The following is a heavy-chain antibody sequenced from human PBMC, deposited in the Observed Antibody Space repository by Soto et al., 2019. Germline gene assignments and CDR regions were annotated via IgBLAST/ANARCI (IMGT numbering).Heavy chain of an antibody. V-gene: IGHV1-69*13. CDR2: IIPIFGTA. Sequence: GASVKVSSKASGGTFSSYAISWVRQAPGQGLEWMGGIIPIFGTANYAQKFQGRVTITADESTSTAYMELSSLRSEDTAVYSCARDSRGYFDSPHRAPDFDYWGQGTLVTVSS. CDR3: ARDSRGYFDSPHRAPDFDY. D-gene: IGHD3-9*01. CDR1: GGTFSSYA. J-gene: IGHJ4*02.